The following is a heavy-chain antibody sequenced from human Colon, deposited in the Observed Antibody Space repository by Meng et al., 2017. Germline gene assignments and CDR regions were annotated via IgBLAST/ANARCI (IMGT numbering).Heavy chain of an antibody. D-gene: IGHD2-21*02. V-gene: IGHV3-23*01. J-gene: IGHJ4*02. CDR1: GFTFISYA. CDR3: AKMHPPYCGGDCYPFDY. Sequence: GGPLRPSCAASGFTFISYAMSWVRQAPGKGREWVSAISGSGGSTYYADTVKGRFTISRDNSKNTLYLQMNSLRAEDTAVYYCAKMHPPYCGGDCYPFDYWGQGTLVTVSS. CDR2: ISGSGGST.